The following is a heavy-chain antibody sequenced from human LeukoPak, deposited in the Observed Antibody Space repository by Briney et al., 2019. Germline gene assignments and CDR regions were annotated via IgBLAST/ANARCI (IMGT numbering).Heavy chain of an antibody. CDR3: AKVSLNMVNDAFDI. Sequence: GGSLRLSCAASGFSFSSYNMNWVRQTPGKGLEWVSSITSSSTYTFYADSVKGRFTISRDNSKNTLYLQMNSLRPEDTAVYYCAKVSLNMVNDAFDIWGQGTVVTVSS. J-gene: IGHJ3*02. D-gene: IGHD4/OR15-4a*01. CDR2: ITSSSTYT. CDR1: GFSFSSYN. V-gene: IGHV3-21*01.